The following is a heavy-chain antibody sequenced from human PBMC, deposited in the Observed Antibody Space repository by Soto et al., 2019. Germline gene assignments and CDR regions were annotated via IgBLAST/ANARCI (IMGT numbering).Heavy chain of an antibody. J-gene: IGHJ4*02. CDR2: ITDSGGST. V-gene: IGHV3-23*01. D-gene: IGHD1-1*01. CDR1: VFTLTNVA. Sequence: GGSLRLSCAASVFTLTNVAMTWVRQAPGKGLEWVSTITDSGGSTDYADSVKGRFTISRDNSKSTLYLQMNNLRADDTAVYYCAKLYWNPRYFDYWGQGARVTVSS. CDR3: AKLYWNPRYFDY.